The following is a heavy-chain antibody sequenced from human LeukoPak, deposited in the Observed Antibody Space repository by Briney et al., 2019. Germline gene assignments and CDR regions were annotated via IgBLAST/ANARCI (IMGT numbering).Heavy chain of an antibody. V-gene: IGHV4-39*01. J-gene: IGHJ5*02. CDR3: ARRSKVAGDVGSVLGWFDP. D-gene: IGHD6-19*01. Sequence: PSETLSLTCTVSGVSISSSSYYWGWIRQPPGKGLEWIGRIYYSGSTYYNPSLKSRVTISVDTSKNQFSLKLSSVTAADTAVYYCARRSKVAGDVGSVLGWFDPWGQGTLVTVSS. CDR2: IYYSGST. CDR1: GVSISSSSYY.